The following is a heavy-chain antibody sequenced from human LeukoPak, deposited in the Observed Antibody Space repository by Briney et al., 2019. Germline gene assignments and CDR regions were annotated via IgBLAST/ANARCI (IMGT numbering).Heavy chain of an antibody. CDR3: ARGQNFWSGYYYYMDV. J-gene: IGHJ6*03. D-gene: IGHD3-3*01. Sequence: SETLSLTCTVSGGSLSRYYWSWIRQPPGRGLEGIGHIHYSGCINYNPSLKSRVTISVGKSKNQISPKLSSVTAADTAVYYCARGQNFWSGYYYYMDVWGKGTTVTVSS. V-gene: IGHV4-59*01. CDR1: GGSLSRYY. CDR2: IHYSGCI.